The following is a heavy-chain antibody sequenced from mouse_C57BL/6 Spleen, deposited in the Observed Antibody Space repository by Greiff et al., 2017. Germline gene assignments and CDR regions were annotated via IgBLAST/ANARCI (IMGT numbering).Heavy chain of an antibody. Sequence: EVNVVESGAELVKPGASVKLSCTASGFNITDYYMHWVKQRTEQGLEWIGRIDPEDGETKYAPKFQGKATITADTSSNTAYLQLSSLTSEDTAVYYCARGNGSSPFAYWGQGTLVTVSA. CDR1: GFNITDYY. J-gene: IGHJ3*01. V-gene: IGHV14-2*01. CDR3: ARGNGSSPFAY. D-gene: IGHD1-1*01. CDR2: IDPEDGET.